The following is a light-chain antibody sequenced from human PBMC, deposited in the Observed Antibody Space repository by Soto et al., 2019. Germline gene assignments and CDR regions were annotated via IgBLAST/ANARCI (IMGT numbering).Light chain of an antibody. CDR2: GAS. J-gene: IGKJ4*01. V-gene: IGKV1-33*01. Sequence: DITMTQPPSSRSASVGDRVSITCQGSQAIMFYLNWYRQKPGKAPKLLISGASNLEPGVPSRFTGSGSETMFTLTISSLQPEDFATYYCQQYDDLPLTFGGGTHVE. CDR3: QQYDDLPLT. CDR1: QAIMFY.